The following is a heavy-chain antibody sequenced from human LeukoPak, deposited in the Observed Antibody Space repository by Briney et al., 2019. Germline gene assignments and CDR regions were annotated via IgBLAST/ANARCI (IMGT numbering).Heavy chain of an antibody. J-gene: IGHJ1*01. V-gene: IGHV1-2*02. D-gene: IGHD1-14*01. CDR1: GYTFTGYY. CDR3: ARKPPESDRANFQY. CDR2: INPKSGGT. Sequence: ASVKVSCKSSGYTFTGYYMHWVRPAPGQGLEWMGWINPKSGGTNYAQKFQGRVTMTRDTSINTAYMELSRLRSDDTAVYYCARKPPESDRANFQYWGQGTLVTVSS.